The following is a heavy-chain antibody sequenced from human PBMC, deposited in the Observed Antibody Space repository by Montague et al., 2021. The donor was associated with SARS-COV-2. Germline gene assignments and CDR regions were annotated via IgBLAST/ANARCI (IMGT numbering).Heavy chain of an antibody. J-gene: IGHJ5*02. V-gene: IGHV2-70*11. Sequence: PALVKPTQTLTLTCTFSGFSLATSGMCVGWIRQPPGKALEWLARXYWNDNKHYSTSLKTRLTISKDTSKNQVVLTMTNMDPVDTATYYCALETPIVTFLAWGQGTMVTVSS. CDR1: GFSLATSGMC. CDR2: XYWNDNK. D-gene: IGHD5-18*01. CDR3: ALETPIVTFLA.